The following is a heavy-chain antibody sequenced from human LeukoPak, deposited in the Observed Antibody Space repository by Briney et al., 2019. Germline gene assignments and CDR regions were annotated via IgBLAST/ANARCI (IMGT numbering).Heavy chain of an antibody. D-gene: IGHD3-10*01. CDR2: ISGSGGST. J-gene: IGHJ4*02. Sequence: GGSLRLSCAASGFTFSSYAMSWVRQAPGKGLEWVSAISGSGGSTYYADSVKGRFTISRDNSRNTLYLQMNSLRAEDTAVYYCAKDVQRLLWFGELLFDYWGQGTLVTVSS. CDR3: AKDVQRLLWFGELLFDY. CDR1: GFTFSSYA. V-gene: IGHV3-23*01.